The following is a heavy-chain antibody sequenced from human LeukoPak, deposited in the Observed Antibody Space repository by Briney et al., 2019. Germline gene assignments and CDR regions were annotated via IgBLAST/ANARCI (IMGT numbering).Heavy chain of an antibody. CDR1: GFTFGSYW. V-gene: IGHV3-7*01. J-gene: IGHJ4*02. D-gene: IGHD6-19*01. CDR3: ARGWLVPDF. CDR2: IKQDGSES. Sequence: GGSLRLSCAASGFTFGSYWMSWVRQAPGRGLEWVANIKQDGSESYYVDSVKGRFTISRDNAKNSLYLQMNSLRAEDTAVYYCARGWLVPDFWGQGTLVTVSS.